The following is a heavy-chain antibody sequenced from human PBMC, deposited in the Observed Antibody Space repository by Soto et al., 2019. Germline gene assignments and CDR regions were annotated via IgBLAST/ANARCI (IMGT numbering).Heavy chain of an antibody. Sequence: XESLSLSCAASGFTFSSYGMHWVRQAPGKGLEWVAVIWYDGSNKYYADSVKGRFTISRDDSKNTLYLQMNSLRAEDTAVYYCARGGSHYFDYWGQGTLVTVSS. V-gene: IGHV3-33*01. J-gene: IGHJ4*02. CDR2: IWYDGSNK. CDR1: GFTFSSYG. CDR3: ARGGSHYFDY. D-gene: IGHD5-12*01.